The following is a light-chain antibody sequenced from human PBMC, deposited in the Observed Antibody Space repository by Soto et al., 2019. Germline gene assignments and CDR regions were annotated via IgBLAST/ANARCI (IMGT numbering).Light chain of an antibody. J-gene: IGKJ1*01. CDR3: QQYNNWPWT. V-gene: IGKV3-15*01. Sequence: EIVMTQSPATLSVSPGGRATLSCRASQSISDTLARYQQKPGQAPRLLIHGASTRATGFPARFSGSGSGTDFTLTISSLQSEDFAVYYCQQYNNWPWTFGQGTKV. CDR2: GAS. CDR1: QSISDT.